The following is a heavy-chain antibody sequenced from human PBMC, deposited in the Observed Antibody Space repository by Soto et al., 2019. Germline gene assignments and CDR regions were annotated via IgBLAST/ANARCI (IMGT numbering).Heavy chain of an antibody. J-gene: IGHJ4*02. D-gene: IGHD2-21*02. CDR2: ISYDGSNK. CDR3: ASFTASIFFDY. CDR1: GFTFSSYA. Sequence: HPGGSLRLSCAASGFTFSSYAMHWVRQAPGKGLEWVAVISYDGSNKYYADSVKGRFTISRDNSKNTLYLQMNSLRAEDTAVYYCASFTASIFFDYWGQGTLVTVSS. V-gene: IGHV3-30-3*01.